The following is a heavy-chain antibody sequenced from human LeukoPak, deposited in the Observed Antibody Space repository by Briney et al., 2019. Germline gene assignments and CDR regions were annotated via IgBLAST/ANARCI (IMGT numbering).Heavy chain of an antibody. CDR2: IIPIFGTS. D-gene: IGHD3-22*01. Sequence: SVKVSCKASGGTFSSYAISWVRQAPGQGLEWMGGIIPIFGTSNYAQKFQGRVTLTTDQSPSTAYMELSSLRSEDTAVYYCASRGGYYDSSGVVPPSNWFDPWGQGTLVTVSS. V-gene: IGHV1-69*05. CDR1: GGTFSSYA. J-gene: IGHJ5*02. CDR3: ASRGGYYDSSGVVPPSNWFDP.